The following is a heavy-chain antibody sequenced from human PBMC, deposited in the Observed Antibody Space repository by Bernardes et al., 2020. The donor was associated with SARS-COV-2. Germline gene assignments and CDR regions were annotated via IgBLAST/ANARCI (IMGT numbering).Heavy chain of an antibody. CDR1: GYTFTSYS. J-gene: IGHJ4*02. CDR2: VTAGNGDT. CDR3: ARDSRKDY. Sequence: ASVKVSCKASGYTFTSYSMHWVRQAPGHRLEWMGWVTAGNGDTKYSQSFQGRITITRDTSARTAYMELSSLGSEDTAVYYWARDSRKDYWGQGTLVTVSS. D-gene: IGHD2-2*01. V-gene: IGHV1-3*01.